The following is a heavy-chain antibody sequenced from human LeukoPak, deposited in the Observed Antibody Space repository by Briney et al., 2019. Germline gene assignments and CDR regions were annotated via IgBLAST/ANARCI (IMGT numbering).Heavy chain of an antibody. V-gene: IGHV3-48*01. J-gene: IGHJ4*02. Sequence: GGSLRLSCAASGFTFSSYSMNWVRQAPGKGLEWVSYISSSSSTIYYADSVKGRFTISRDNAKNSLYLQMNSLRAEDTAVYYCARDRVDFWSGTPTYYFDYWGQGTLVTVSS. D-gene: IGHD3-3*01. CDR1: GFTFSSYS. CDR3: ARDRVDFWSGTPTYYFDY. CDR2: ISSSSSTI.